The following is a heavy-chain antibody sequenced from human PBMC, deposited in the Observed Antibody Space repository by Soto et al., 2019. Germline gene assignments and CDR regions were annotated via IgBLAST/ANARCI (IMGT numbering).Heavy chain of an antibody. V-gene: IGHV1-2*02. J-gene: IGHJ4*02. D-gene: IGHD3-3*01. CDR1: GYTFSDYY. CDR3: ARGGVTIFGVVDY. CDR2: IHTKSGTT. Sequence: QVQVVQSGTEVKKPGASVKVSCRASGYTFSDYYMHWIRQAPGQGPEWMGWIHTKSGTTNYAQNFQGRVTLTRDTSISTAYMELSRLTSDDTAVYFCARGGVTIFGVVDYWGLGTQVTVSS.